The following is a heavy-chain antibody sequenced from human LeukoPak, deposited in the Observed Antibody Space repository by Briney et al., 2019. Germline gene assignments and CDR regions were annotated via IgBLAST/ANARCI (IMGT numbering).Heavy chain of an antibody. CDR3: LPASPAYYFDY. J-gene: IGHJ4*02. CDR1: GFTFSGSA. Sequence: GGSLRLSCSASGFTFSGSAMRWVRQASGKGLEWVGRIRSKANSYATAYAASVKGRFTISRDDSKNTAYLQMNSLKTEDTAVYYCLPASPAYYFDYWGQGTLVTVSS. CDR2: IRSKANSYAT. D-gene: IGHD6-25*01. V-gene: IGHV3-73*01.